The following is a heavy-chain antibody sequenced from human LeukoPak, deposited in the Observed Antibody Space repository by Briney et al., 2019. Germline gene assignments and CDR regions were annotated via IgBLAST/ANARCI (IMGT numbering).Heavy chain of an antibody. CDR3: AVYTLGRAGPHDF. J-gene: IGHJ4*02. CDR2: IHPNDGST. V-gene: IGHV1-46*01. Sequence: VSVKVSCKASGYTFTNYYLHWVRQAPGQGLEWMGLIHPNDGSTKYAQKFQGRFTMTRDTSTSTVYMELSSLRSEDTAVYYCAVYTLGRAGPHDFWGQGTLVTVSS. D-gene: IGHD1-1*01. CDR1: GYTFTNYY.